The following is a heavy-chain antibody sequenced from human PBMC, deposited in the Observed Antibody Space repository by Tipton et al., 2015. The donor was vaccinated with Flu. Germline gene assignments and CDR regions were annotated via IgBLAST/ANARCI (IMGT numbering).Heavy chain of an antibody. Sequence: LRLSCAVYGGSFSGYYWSWIRQPPGKGLEWIGSIYYSGSTYYNPSLKSRVTISVDTSKNQFSLKLSSVTAAGTAVYYCAREGRREQLALDYWGQGTLVTVSS. J-gene: IGHJ4*02. CDR2: IYYSGST. CDR3: AREGRREQLALDY. CDR1: GGSFSGYY. D-gene: IGHD6-6*01. V-gene: IGHV4-34*01.